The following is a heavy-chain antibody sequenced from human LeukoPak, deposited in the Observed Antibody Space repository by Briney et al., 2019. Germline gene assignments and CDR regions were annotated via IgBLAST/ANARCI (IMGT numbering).Heavy chain of an antibody. Sequence: SETLSLTCAVYGGSFSGYYWSWIRQPPGKGLEWIGEINHSGSTNYNPSLKSRVTISVDTSKNQFSLKLSSVTAADTAVYYCARIYSSSWYANYYFDYWGQGTLVTVSS. CDR2: INHSGST. CDR3: ARIYSSSWYANYYFDY. D-gene: IGHD6-13*01. J-gene: IGHJ4*02. CDR1: GGSFSGYY. V-gene: IGHV4-34*01.